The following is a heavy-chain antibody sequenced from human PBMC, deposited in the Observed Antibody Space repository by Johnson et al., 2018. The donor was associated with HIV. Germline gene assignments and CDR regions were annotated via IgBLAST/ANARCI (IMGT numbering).Heavy chain of an antibody. CDR1: GCSFSSYA. Sequence: VQLVESGGGAKRPRGSLRLYCADPGCSFSSYAMSWVRQGQGKGLEWVSGISASGGSSNYADSVKGRLTISRDNAKNSLYLQMNSLRAEDTALYYCVRAQFLEWLLNPYTDAFDIWGQGTMVTVSS. D-gene: IGHD3-3*01. CDR2: ISASGGSS. CDR3: VRAQFLEWLLNPYTDAFDI. V-gene: IGHV3-23*04. J-gene: IGHJ3*02.